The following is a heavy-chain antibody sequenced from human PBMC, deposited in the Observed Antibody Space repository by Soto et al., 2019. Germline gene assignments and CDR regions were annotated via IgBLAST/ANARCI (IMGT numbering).Heavy chain of an antibody. D-gene: IGHD2-21*01. V-gene: IGHV4-59*01. J-gene: IGHJ3*02. CDR1: GGSISSYY. Sequence: SETLSLTCTVSGGSISSYYWSWIRQPPGKGLEWIGYIYYSGSTNYNPSLKSRVTISVDTSKNQFSLKLSSVTAADTAVYYCARDGGSYPIAYCGGDCYDDAFDIWGQGTMVTVSS. CDR3: ARDGGSYPIAYCGGDCYDDAFDI. CDR2: IYYSGST.